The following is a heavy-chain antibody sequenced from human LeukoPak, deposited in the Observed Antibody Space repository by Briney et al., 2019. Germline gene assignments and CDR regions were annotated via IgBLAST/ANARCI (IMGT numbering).Heavy chain of an antibody. CDR3: ARDPSRGTYYRWFDS. CDR2: INPSGGGT. V-gene: IGHV1-46*01. J-gene: IGHJ5*01. D-gene: IGHD1-26*01. Sequence: ASVKVSCKASGYTFTSYYMHWVRQAPGQGLEWMGIINPSGGGTNYAQKFQGRVTMTRDMSTSTVHMELSSLRSEDTAVYYCARDPSRGTYYRWFDSWGQGTLVTVSS. CDR1: GYTFTSYY.